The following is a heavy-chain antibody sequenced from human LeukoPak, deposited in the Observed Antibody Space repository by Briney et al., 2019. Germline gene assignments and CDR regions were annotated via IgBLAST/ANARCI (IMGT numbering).Heavy chain of an antibody. CDR3: ARTYCSSTSCLVDY. CDR1: GFTFSSYS. V-gene: IGHV3-64*01. D-gene: IGHD2-2*01. J-gene: IGHJ4*02. Sequence: GGSLRLSCAASGFTFSSYSMHWVRQAPGKGLEYVSAISSSGGSTYYANSVKGRFAISRDNSKNTLYLQMGSLRAEDMAVYYCARTYCSSTSCLVDYWGQGTLVTVSS. CDR2: ISSSGGST.